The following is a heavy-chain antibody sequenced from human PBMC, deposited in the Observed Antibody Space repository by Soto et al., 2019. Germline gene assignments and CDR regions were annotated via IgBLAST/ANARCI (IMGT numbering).Heavy chain of an antibody. CDR2: IWYDGSNK. CDR1: GFTFSSYG. Sequence: QVQLVESGGGVVQPGRSVRLSCAASGFTFSSYGVHWVRQAPGKGLEWVAVIWYDGSNKYYADSVKGRFTISRDNSKNTLYLQMNSLRAEDTAVYYCATEIWYSSSHPGSYNWFDPWGQGTLVTVSS. D-gene: IGHD6-13*01. V-gene: IGHV3-33*01. J-gene: IGHJ5*02. CDR3: ATEIWYSSSHPGSYNWFDP.